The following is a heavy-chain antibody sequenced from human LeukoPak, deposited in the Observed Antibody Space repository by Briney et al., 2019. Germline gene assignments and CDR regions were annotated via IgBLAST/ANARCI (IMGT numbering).Heavy chain of an antibody. CDR2: ISWNSGSI. CDR3: AKGYYGSGSYGMDV. D-gene: IGHD3-10*01. CDR1: GFTFDDYA. Sequence: GGSLRLSCAASGFTFDDYAMHWVRQAPGKDLEWVSGISWNSGSIGYADSVKGRFTISRDNAKNSLYLQMNSLRAEDTALYYCAKGYYGSGSYGMDVWGQGTTVTVSS. J-gene: IGHJ6*02. V-gene: IGHV3-9*01.